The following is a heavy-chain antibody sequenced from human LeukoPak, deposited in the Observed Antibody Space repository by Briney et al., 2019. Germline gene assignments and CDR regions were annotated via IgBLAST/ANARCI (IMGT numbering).Heavy chain of an antibody. CDR1: GGSISSGRYS. D-gene: IGHD1-26*01. V-gene: IGHV4-31*03. CDR2: IYYSGST. Sequence: SQTLSLTCTVSGGSISSGRYSWSWIRQHPGQGLEWIGYIYYSGSTYYNPSLKSRVTISVDTSKNQFSLKLSSVTAADTAVYYCARDGRGRQDYWGQGTLVTVSS. J-gene: IGHJ4*02. CDR3: ARDGRGRQDY.